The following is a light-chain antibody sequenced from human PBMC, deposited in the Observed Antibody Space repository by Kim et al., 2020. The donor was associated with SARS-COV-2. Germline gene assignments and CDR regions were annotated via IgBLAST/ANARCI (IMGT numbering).Light chain of an antibody. CDR2: EDN. CDR3: QSYDSSNHGV. CDR1: SGSIASNY. Sequence: NFMLTQPHSVSESPGKTVTISCTRSSGSIASNYVQWYQQRPGSSPTTVIYEDNQRPSGVPDRFSGSIDSSSNSASLTISELKTEDEADYYCQSYDSSNHGVFGGGTQLTVL. V-gene: IGLV6-57*01. J-gene: IGLJ2*01.